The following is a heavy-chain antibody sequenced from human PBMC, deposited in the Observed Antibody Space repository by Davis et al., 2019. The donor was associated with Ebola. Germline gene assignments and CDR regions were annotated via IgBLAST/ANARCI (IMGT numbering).Heavy chain of an antibody. CDR2: IYHSGST. CDR1: GGSISSSNW. Sequence: SETLSLTCAVSGGSISSSNWWSWVRQPPGKGLEWIGEIYHSGSTNYNPSLKSRVTISVDTSKKQFSLKLSSVTAADTAVYYCARGRTAAYYYYGMDVWGQGTTVTVSS. J-gene: IGHJ6*02. CDR3: ARGRTAAYYYYGMDV. V-gene: IGHV4-4*02. D-gene: IGHD2-2*01.